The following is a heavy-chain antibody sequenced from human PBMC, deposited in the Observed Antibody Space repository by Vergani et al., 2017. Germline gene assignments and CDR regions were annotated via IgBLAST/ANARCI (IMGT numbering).Heavy chain of an antibody. CDR1: GGTFSSYA. J-gene: IGHJ4*02. Sequence: QVQLVQSGAEVKKPGSSVKVSCKASGGTFSSYAISWVRQAPGQGLEWMGRIIPIFGTANYAQKFQGRVTITADESTSTAYMELSSLRSEETAVYYCARDSHRYCSSTSCYLGSLYYFDYWGQGTLVTVSS. D-gene: IGHD2-2*01. CDR3: ARDSHRYCSSTSCYLGSLYYFDY. CDR2: IIPIFGTA. V-gene: IGHV1-69*18.